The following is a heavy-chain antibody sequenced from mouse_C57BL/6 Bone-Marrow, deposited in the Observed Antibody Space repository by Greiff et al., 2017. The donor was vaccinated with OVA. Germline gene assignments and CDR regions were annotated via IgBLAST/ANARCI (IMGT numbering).Heavy chain of an antibody. V-gene: IGHV1-81*01. J-gene: IGHJ1*03. CDR2: IYPRSGNT. CDR1: GYTFTSYG. CDR3: AKGNIKWYFDV. D-gene: IGHD1-1*01. Sequence: VQLQESGAELARPGASVKLSCKASGYTFTSYGISWVKQRTGQGLEWIGEIYPRSGNTYYNEKFKGKATLTADKSSSTAYMELRSLTSEDTAVYFSAKGNIKWYFDVWGTGTTVTVSS.